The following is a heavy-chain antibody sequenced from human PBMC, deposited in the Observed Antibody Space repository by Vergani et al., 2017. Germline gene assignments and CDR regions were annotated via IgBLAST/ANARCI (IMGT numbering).Heavy chain of an antibody. D-gene: IGHD2-21*02. CDR3: ARNVVVTAMYFDY. CDR1: GGSISSSSYY. Sequence: QLQLQESGPGLVKPSETLSLTCTVSGGSISSSSYYWGWISQPPGKGLEWIGSIYYSGSTYYNPSLKSRVTISVDTSKNQFSLKLSSETAADTAVYYCARNVVVTAMYFDYWGQGTLVTVSS. CDR2: IYYSGST. V-gene: IGHV4-39*07. J-gene: IGHJ4*02.